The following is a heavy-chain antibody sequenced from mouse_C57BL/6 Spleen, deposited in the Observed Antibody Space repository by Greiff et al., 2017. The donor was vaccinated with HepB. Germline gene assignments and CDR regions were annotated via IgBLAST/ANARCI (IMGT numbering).Heavy chain of an antibody. CDR1: GYTFTSYG. Sequence: VQLQQSGAELARPGASVKLSCKASGYTFTSYGISWVKQRTGQGLEWIGEIYPRSGNTYYNEKFKGKATLTADKSSSTAYMELRSLTSEDSAVYFCARDSYDGYYSYAMDYWGQGTSVTVSS. V-gene: IGHV1-81*01. J-gene: IGHJ4*01. CDR3: ARDSYDGYYSYAMDY. CDR2: IYPRSGNT. D-gene: IGHD2-3*01.